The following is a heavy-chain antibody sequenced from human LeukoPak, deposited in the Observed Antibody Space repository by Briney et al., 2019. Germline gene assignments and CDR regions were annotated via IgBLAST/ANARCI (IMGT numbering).Heavy chain of an antibody. V-gene: IGHV3-53*01. Sequence: PGGSLRLSCAASGFTVSSNYMSWVRQAPGKGLEWVSIIYSGGSTYYADSVKGRFTISRDNSKNTMYLQMDSLRAEDTAVYYCARDPYYYDSSGYYDAFDIWGQGTMVTVSS. D-gene: IGHD3-22*01. J-gene: IGHJ3*02. CDR1: GFTVSSNY. CDR3: ARDPYYYDSSGYYDAFDI. CDR2: IYSGGST.